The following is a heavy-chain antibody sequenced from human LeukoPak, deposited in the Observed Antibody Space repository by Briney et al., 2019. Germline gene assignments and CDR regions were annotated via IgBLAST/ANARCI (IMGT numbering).Heavy chain of an antibody. CDR3: ARVPGASGIAAAGYYYYYYMDV. CDR1: GGTFSSYA. Sequence: VASVKVSCKASGGTFSSYAISWVRQAPGQGLEWMGGIIPIFGTANYAQKFQGRVMITTDESTSTAYMELSSLRSEDTAVYYCARVPGASGIAAAGYYYYYYMDVWGKGTTVTVSS. J-gene: IGHJ6*03. V-gene: IGHV1-69*05. CDR2: IIPIFGTA. D-gene: IGHD6-13*01.